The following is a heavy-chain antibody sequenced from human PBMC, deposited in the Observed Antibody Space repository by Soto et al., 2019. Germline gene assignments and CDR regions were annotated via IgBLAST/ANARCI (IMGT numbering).Heavy chain of an antibody. Sequence: QVQLVESGGGVVQPERSLILSCAASGFTFSRYGMHWVRQTPGKGLEWVAVISDNGSDKYYGDSVKGRFTISRDNSKNTLDLQMNSLRAEDTAVYFCARDPFGQTYPVVYDYWGQGTLVTVSS. D-gene: IGHD3-3*01. CDR2: ISDNGSDK. CDR3: ARDPFGQTYPVVYDY. V-gene: IGHV3-30*03. J-gene: IGHJ4*02. CDR1: GFTFSRYG.